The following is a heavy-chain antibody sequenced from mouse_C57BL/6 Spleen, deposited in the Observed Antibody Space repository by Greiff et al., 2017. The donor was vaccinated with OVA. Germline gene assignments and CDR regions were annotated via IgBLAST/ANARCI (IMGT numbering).Heavy chain of an antibody. CDR3: ARDGYRYFDY. D-gene: IGHD2-3*01. CDR1: GYTFTSYW. Sequence: QVHVKQPGAELVRPGSSVKLSCKASGYTFTSYWMDWVKQRPGQGLEWIGNIYPSDSETHYNQKFKDKATLTVDKSSSTAYMQLSSLTSEDSAVYYCARDGYRYFDYWGQGTTLTVSS. V-gene: IGHV1-61*01. J-gene: IGHJ2*01. CDR2: IYPSDSET.